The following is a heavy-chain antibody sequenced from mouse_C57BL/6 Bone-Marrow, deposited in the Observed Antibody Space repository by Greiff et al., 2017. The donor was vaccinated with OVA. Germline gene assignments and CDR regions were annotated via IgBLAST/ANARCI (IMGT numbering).Heavy chain of an antibody. J-gene: IGHJ1*03. CDR1: GFNIKDDY. CDR2: IDPENGDT. D-gene: IGHD2-13*01. CDR3: TFYYCDYVGWDFDV. V-gene: IGHV14-4*01. Sequence: EVQLQQSGAELVRPGSSVKLSCTASGFNIKDDYMHWVKQRPEQGLEWIGWIDPENGDTEYASKFKGKATITADTSSNTAYLQLSSLTSEATAVYDSTFYYCDYVGWDFDVWGTGTSVTGSS.